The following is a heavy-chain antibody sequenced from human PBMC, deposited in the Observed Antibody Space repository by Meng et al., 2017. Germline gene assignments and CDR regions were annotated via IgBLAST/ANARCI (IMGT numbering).Heavy chain of an antibody. V-gene: IGHV1-69*02. Sequence: LVQSGAELKKPGYSVKVSCKASGGNFSSYTISLVRQAPGQGLEWMGRIIPILGIANYAQKFQGRVTITADKSTSTAYMELSSLRSEDTAVYYCARSKDGYNYWYFDLWGRGTLVTVSS. CDR3: ARSKDGYNYWYFDL. J-gene: IGHJ2*01. CDR1: GGNFSSYT. CDR2: IIPILGIA. D-gene: IGHD5-24*01.